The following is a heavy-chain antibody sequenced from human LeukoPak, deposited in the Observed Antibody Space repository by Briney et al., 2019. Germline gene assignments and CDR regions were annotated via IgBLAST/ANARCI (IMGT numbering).Heavy chain of an antibody. CDR2: IYYSGST. J-gene: IGHJ5*02. CDR1: GGSISSYY. Sequence: PSETLSLTCTVSGGSISSYYWSRIRQPPGKGLEWIGYIYYSGSTNYNPSLKSRVTISVDTSKNQFSLKLSSVTAADTAVYYCARSQYQLLDFDPWGQGTLVTVSS. CDR3: ARSQYQLLDFDP. V-gene: IGHV4-59*01. D-gene: IGHD2-2*01.